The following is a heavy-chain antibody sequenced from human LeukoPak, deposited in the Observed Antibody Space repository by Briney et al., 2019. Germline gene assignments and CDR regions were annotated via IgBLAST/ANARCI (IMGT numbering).Heavy chain of an antibody. V-gene: IGHV3-74*01. J-gene: IGHJ6*02. CDR1: GFTFSSYW. CDR2: INGDGSSS. Sequence: GGSLRLPCAASGFTFSSYWMHWVRHAPGKGLVWVSRINGDGSSSTYADSVKGRFTISRDNAKNTLYLQMNSLRTEDTAVYYCTRNPGMDVWGQGTTVTVSS. CDR3: TRNPGMDV.